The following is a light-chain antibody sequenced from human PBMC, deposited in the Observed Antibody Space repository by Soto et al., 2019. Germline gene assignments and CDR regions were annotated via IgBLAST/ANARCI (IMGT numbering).Light chain of an antibody. Sequence: VLTQPPSVSGAPGQRVTISCTGSSSNIGAPYDVHWYQHLPGAAPKLLIFANSRRPSGVPDRFSGSKSGNSASLAITGLQSEDEADYYCQSYDISLSIWVFGGGTKLTVL. CDR2: ANS. CDR1: SSNIGAPYD. V-gene: IGLV1-40*01. CDR3: QSYDISLSIWV. J-gene: IGLJ3*02.